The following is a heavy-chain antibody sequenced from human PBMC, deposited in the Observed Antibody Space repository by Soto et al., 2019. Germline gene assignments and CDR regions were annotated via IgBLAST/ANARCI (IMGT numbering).Heavy chain of an antibody. CDR3: AKDYSTVTTDPLSVVLFDY. Sequence: PGGSLRLSCAASGFTFSSYAMSWVRQAPGKGLEWVSIITSDGRTYYADSVKGRFTISRDNSKNTVYLQMNSPRAEDTAVYYCAKDYSTVTTDPLSVVLFDYWGQGALVTVSS. CDR2: ITSDGRT. J-gene: IGHJ4*02. CDR1: GFTFSSYA. V-gene: IGHV3-23*01. D-gene: IGHD4-17*01.